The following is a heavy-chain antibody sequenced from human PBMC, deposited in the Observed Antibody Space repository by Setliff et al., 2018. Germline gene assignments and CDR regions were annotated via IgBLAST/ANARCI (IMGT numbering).Heavy chain of an antibody. D-gene: IGHD3-22*01. CDR1: GFTFSSYS. CDR2: ISSSSSYI. J-gene: IGHJ5*02. V-gene: IGHV3-21*04. Sequence: GGSLRLSCAASGFTFSSYSMNWVRRAPGKGLEWVSSISSSSSYIYYADSVKGRFTISRDNAKNSLYLQMNSLRPEDSAVYYCAKEDYSDSSGYYYETPWFDPWGQGTLVTVSS. CDR3: AKEDYSDSSGYYYETPWFDP.